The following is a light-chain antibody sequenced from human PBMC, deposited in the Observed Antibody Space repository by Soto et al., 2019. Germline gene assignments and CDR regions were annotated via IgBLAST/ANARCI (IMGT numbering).Light chain of an antibody. CDR1: QSISSW. CDR2: DAS. V-gene: IGKV1-5*01. J-gene: IGKJ5*01. Sequence: DIQMTQSPSTLSASVGDRVTITCRASQSISSWLAWYQQKPGKAPKLLIYDASSLESGVPSRFSGSGSGTEFTLTISSLQPDDFATYYCQQYNSYSPITVGQGTRLDIK. CDR3: QQYNSYSPIT.